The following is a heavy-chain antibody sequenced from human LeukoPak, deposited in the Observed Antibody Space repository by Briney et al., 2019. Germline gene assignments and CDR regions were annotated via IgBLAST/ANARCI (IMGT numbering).Heavy chain of an antibody. J-gene: IGHJ4*02. V-gene: IGHV1-58*02. Sequence: GASVNLTPKAAGFTFTSSAMQWMRHARGQRHEWIGCIVVGSGNTNYAQKFQERVTITRDMSTSTAYMELSSLRSEDTAVYYCAAAPYYYDSSGYYPFDYWGQGTLVTVSS. CDR1: GFTFTSSA. D-gene: IGHD3-22*01. CDR3: AAAPYYYDSSGYYPFDY. CDR2: IVVGSGNT.